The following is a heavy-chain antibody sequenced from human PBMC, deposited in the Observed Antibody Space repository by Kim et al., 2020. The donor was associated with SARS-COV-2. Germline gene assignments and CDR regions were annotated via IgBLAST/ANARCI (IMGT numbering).Heavy chain of an antibody. J-gene: IGHJ6*02. D-gene: IGHD5-18*01. CDR2: IYPGDSDT. CDR3: ARPSRGYSYGYNYYYYGMDV. Sequence: GESLKISCKGSGYSFTSYWIGWVRQMPGKGLEWMGIIYPGDSDTRYSPSFQGQVTISADKSISTAYLQWSSLKASDTAMYYCARPSRGYSYGYNYYYYGMDVWGQGTTVTVSS. V-gene: IGHV5-51*01. CDR1: GYSFTSYW.